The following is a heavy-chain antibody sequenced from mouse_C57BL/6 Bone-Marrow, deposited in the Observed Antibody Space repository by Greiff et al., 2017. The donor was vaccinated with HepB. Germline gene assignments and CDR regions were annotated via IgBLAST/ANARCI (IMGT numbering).Heavy chain of an antibody. J-gene: IGHJ1*03. Sequence: VKLQESGAELVKPGASVKISCKASGYAFSSYWMNWVKQRPGKGLEWIGQIYPGDGDTNYNGKFKGKATLTADKSSSTAYMQLSSLTSEDSAVYFCARGDYGSSFLYWYFDVWGTGTTVTVSS. CDR2: IYPGDGDT. D-gene: IGHD1-1*01. V-gene: IGHV1-80*01. CDR3: ARGDYGSSFLYWYFDV. CDR1: GYAFSSYW.